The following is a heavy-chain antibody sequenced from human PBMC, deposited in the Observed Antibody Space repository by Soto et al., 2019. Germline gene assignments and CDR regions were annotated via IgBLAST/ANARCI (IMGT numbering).Heavy chain of an antibody. D-gene: IGHD3-9*01. V-gene: IGHV3-23*01. J-gene: IGHJ4*02. CDR2: ISGSGGST. Sequence: EVQLLESGGGLVQPGGSLRLSCAASGFTFSSYAMSWVRQAPGKGLEWVSAISGSGGSTYYADSVKGRFTISRDNSKNKLHLQMNSLRAEDTAVYYCAKQNTYYDILTGYLLDYWGQGTLVTVSS. CDR1: GFTFSSYA. CDR3: AKQNTYYDILTGYLLDY.